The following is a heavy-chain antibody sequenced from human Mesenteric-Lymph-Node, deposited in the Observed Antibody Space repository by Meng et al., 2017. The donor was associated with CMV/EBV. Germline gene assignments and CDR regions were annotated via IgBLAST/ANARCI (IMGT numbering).Heavy chain of an antibody. CDR2: ISAYNGNT. J-gene: IGHJ4*02. CDR1: TNEG. V-gene: IGHV1-18*01. CDR3: ARVLSYDILTGYYTPYYFDY. D-gene: IGHD3-9*01. Sequence: TNEGSRWVRKAPGKGLEWMGWISAYNGNTNYAQKLQGRVTMTTDTSTSTAYMELRSLRSDDTAVYYCARVLSYDILTGYYTPYYFDYWGQGTLVTVSS.